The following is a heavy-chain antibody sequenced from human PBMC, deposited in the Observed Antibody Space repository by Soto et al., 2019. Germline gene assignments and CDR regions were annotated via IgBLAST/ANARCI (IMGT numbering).Heavy chain of an antibody. CDR3: AKDHRRDGYINFDY. J-gene: IGHJ4*02. V-gene: IGHV3-23*01. D-gene: IGHD5-12*01. Sequence: GGSLRLSCAASGFTFSSYAMSWVRQAPGKGPEWVSANSGSGGSTYYADSVKGRFTISRDNSKNTLYLQMNSLRAEDTAVYYCAKDHRRDGYINFDYWGQGTLVTVSS. CDR1: GFTFSSYA. CDR2: NSGSGGST.